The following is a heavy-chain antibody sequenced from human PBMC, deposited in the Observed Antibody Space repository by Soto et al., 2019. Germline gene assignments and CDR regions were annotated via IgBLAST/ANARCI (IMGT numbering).Heavy chain of an antibody. D-gene: IGHD4-17*01. Sequence: QVQLVESGGGVVQPGRSLRLSCAASGFTFSSYGMHWVRQAPGKGLEWVAVIWYDGSNEYYADSVKGRFTISRDNSKNTLYLQMNSLSAEDTAVYCCARDGDGDYDFDYWGQGTLVTVSS. CDR1: GFTFSSYG. V-gene: IGHV3-33*01. CDR2: IWYDGSNE. CDR3: ARDGDGDYDFDY. J-gene: IGHJ4*02.